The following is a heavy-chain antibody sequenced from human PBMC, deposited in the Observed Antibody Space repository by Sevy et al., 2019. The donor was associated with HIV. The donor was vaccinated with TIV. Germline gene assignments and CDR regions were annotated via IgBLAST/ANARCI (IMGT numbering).Heavy chain of an antibody. V-gene: IGHV3-30-3*01. Sequence: GGSLRLSCAASGFAFSNYYAMHWVRQAPGKGLEWVALISYDGSDKYYADSGKGRFTISRDNFKTTLYLQMNSLTTEDTAVYYCARPRANYVDHYFFYAMDVWGQGTTVTVSS. CDR2: ISYDGSDK. CDR3: ARPRANYVDHYFFYAMDV. J-gene: IGHJ6*02. D-gene: IGHD4-17*01. CDR1: GFAFSNYYA.